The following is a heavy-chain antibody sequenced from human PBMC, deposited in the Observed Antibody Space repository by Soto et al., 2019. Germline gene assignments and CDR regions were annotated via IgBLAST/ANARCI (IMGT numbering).Heavy chain of an antibody. CDR2: IWHDGSNK. Sequence: QVQLVESGGGVVQPGRSLRLSCAASGFTFSSYGMHWVRQAPGKGLEWVAGIWHDGSNKYYADSVKGRFTISRDNSKNTLYLQMHSLSAEDTAVSYCARDPVSGSSSWFFDYWGQGTLVTVSS. CDR1: GFTFSSYG. D-gene: IGHD6-13*01. J-gene: IGHJ4*02. V-gene: IGHV3-33*01. CDR3: ARDPVSGSSSWFFDY.